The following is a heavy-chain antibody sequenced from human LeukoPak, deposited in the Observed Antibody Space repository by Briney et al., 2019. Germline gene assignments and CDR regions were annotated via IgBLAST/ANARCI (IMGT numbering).Heavy chain of an antibody. CDR1: GYTFTSYD. D-gene: IGHD5-12*01. Sequence: GASVKVSCKASGYTFTSYDINWVRQATGQGLEWMGWMNPNSGNTGYAQKFQGRVTMTRNTSISTAYMELSSLRSEDTAVYYCARAFPMWLHHYYGMDVWGQGTTVTVSS. CDR3: ARAFPMWLHHYYGMDV. J-gene: IGHJ6*02. CDR2: MNPNSGNT. V-gene: IGHV1-8*01.